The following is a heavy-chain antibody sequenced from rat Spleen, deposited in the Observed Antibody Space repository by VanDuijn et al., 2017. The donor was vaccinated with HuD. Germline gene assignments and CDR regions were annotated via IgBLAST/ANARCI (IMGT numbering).Heavy chain of an antibody. CDR1: GFSLISYA. CDR3: TRSYGGYTSNWFAY. D-gene: IGHD1-11*01. V-gene: IGHV2-13*01. CDR2: IWGDGST. J-gene: IGHJ3*01. Sequence: QVQLKESGPGLVQPSQTLSLTCTVSGFSLISYAVNWVRQPPGKGLEWMGGIWGDGSTNYNSVLKSRLSISRGTSKSQVFLKMHSLQTDDTAIYFCTRSYGGYTSNWFAYWGQGTLVTVSS.